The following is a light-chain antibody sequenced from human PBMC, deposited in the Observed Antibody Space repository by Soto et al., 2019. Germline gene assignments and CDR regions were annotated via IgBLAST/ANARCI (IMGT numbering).Light chain of an antibody. J-gene: IGKJ1*01. CDR2: GAF. CDR3: QQYGSSGT. V-gene: IGKV3-20*01. Sequence: PGERATLSCRASPSVSSNFVAWYQQKPGQAPRLLISGAFNRATGIPDRFSGSGSGTDFTLTISRLEPEDFAVYYCQQYGSSGTFGQGTKVDIK. CDR1: PSVSSNF.